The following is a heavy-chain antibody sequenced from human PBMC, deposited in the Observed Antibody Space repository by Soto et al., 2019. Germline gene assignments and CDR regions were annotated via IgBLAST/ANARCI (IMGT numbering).Heavy chain of an antibody. Sequence: EGSLRLSCAASGFKLGSYWMHWVRQAPGKGLVWVLRINDYGTTINYADSVKGRFTISRDNSKNTLYLQMNSLRAEDTAVYYCAKDSGPGWGQGTLVTVSS. D-gene: IGHD5-12*01. CDR3: AKDSGPG. CDR1: GFKLGSYW. J-gene: IGHJ4*02. CDR2: INDYGTTI. V-gene: IGHV3-74*01.